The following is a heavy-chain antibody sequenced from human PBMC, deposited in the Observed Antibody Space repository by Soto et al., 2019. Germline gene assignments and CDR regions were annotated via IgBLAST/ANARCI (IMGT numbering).Heavy chain of an antibody. CDR1: GFTFSSYS. CDR2: ISSSSSTI. J-gene: IGHJ4*02. V-gene: IGHV3-48*02. CDR3: ARGLYYYDSRGYWGY. D-gene: IGHD3-22*01. Sequence: EVQLVESGGGLVQPGGSLRLSCAASGFTFSSYSMNWVRQAPGQGLEWVSYISSSSSTIYYADSVKGRFTISRDNANNSLDLQMNSLRDEDTAVYYCARGLYYYDSRGYWGYWGPGTLVTGSS.